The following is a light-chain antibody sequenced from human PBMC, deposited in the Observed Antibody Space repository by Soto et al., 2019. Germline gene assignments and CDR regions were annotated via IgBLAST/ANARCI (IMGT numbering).Light chain of an antibody. CDR3: QQLNSYLIT. V-gene: IGKV1-9*01. J-gene: IGKJ5*01. CDR2: AAS. Sequence: DIQLTQSPAFLSASLGDRVTITCGASRGISSYLAWYQQKPGKAPKLLIYAASTLHTGVPSRFSGSGSGTEFTLTISSLQPEDFDTYYCQQLNSYLITFGQGTRLEIK. CDR1: RGISSY.